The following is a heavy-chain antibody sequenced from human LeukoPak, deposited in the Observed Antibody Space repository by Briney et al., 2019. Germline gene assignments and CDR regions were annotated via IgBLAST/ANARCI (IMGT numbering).Heavy chain of an antibody. V-gene: IGHV3-11*04. Sequence: EGSLRLSCAASGFTFSDPYMTWVRQAPGKGVEWVAYISGSGHDINYSDSVKGRFTISRDNAKNSLYLQMSSLRVEDTAVYYCTRDPRHFDSCGQGTLVTVSS. CDR1: GFTFSDPY. CDR2: ISGSGHDI. CDR3: TRDPRHFDS. D-gene: IGHD6-6*01. J-gene: IGHJ5*01.